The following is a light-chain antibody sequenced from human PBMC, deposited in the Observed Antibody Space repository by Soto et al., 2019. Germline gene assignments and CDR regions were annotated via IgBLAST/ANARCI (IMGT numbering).Light chain of an antibody. CDR1: SSNIGSNF. Sequence: QSVLTQPPSASGTPGQRVTISCSGSSSNIGSNFVYWYQQFPGTAPKLLIYRNNQRPSGVPDRFSGSKSGTSASLAISGLPSEDEADDYCAAWDDRLSGWVFGGGTKLTVL. J-gene: IGLJ3*02. CDR2: RNN. V-gene: IGLV1-47*01. CDR3: AAWDDRLSGWV.